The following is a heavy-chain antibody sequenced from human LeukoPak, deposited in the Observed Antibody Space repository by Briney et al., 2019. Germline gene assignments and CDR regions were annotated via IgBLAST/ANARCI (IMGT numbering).Heavy chain of an antibody. CDR1: GYTFTSYG. D-gene: IGHD6-13*01. V-gene: IGHV1-18*01. Sequence: ASVKVSCKASGYTFTSYGISWVRQAPGQGLEWMGWISAYNGNTNYAQKLQGRVTMTTDTSTSTAYMELRSLRSDDTAVYHCARSGYSSSWYHWFDPWGQGTLVTVSS. CDR3: ARSGYSSSWYHWFDP. J-gene: IGHJ5*02. CDR2: ISAYNGNT.